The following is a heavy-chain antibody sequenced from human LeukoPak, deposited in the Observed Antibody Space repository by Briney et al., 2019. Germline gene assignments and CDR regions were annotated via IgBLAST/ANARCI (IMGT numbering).Heavy chain of an antibody. CDR2: ISGYNGNT. V-gene: IGHV1-18*01. Sequence: ASVKVSCKASGYTFTSYGISWVRQAPGQGLEWMGWISGYNGNTNHAQKLQGRVTVTTDTSTSTAYMELRSLRSDDTAVYYCAGDAVDTAMADALDIWGQGTMVTVSS. CDR3: AGDAVDTAMADALDI. J-gene: IGHJ3*02. D-gene: IGHD5-18*01. CDR1: GYTFTSYG.